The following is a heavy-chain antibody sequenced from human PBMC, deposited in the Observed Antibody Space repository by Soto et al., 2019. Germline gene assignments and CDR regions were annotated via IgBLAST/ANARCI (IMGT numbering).Heavy chain of an antibody. Sequence: GGSLRLSCAASGFTFSSYAMTWVRQAPGKGLEWVSGISGSGATTSYADTVKGRFTVSRDNSKNTLYLQMNSLRVEDTAVFHCAKLRYFDWSAYNWFEYWGQGTPVTVSS. V-gene: IGHV3-23*01. J-gene: IGHJ5*01. D-gene: IGHD3-9*01. CDR2: ISGSGATT. CDR3: AKLRYFDWSAYNWFEY. CDR1: GFTFSSYA.